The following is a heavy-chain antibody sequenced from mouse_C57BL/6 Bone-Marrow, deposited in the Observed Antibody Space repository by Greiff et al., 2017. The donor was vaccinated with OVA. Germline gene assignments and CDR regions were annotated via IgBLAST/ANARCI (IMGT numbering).Heavy chain of an antibody. V-gene: IGHV6-6*01. D-gene: IGHD2-2*01. J-gene: IGHJ3*01. Sequence: EVKLVESGGGLVQPGGSMSLSCAASGFTFSDAWMDWVRQSPEKGLEWLAVIRNKANTHATYYAESVQGSITISRDEFISRVNLQMNGVRAEYTGINYCTRPGGYGWFADWGQGTLVTVSA. CDR2: IRNKANTHAT. CDR3: TRPGGYGWFAD. CDR1: GFTFSDAW.